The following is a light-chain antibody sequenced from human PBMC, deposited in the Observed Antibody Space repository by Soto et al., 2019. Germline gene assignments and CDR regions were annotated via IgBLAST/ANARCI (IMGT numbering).Light chain of an antibody. CDR1: QNIRSY. V-gene: IGKV3-11*01. CDR3: QQAYSLSIT. CDR2: DAS. Sequence: IMMTQSPATRSLSPGERATLSCRAGQNIRSYLAWYQQKSGQAPRLLIHDASNRAPGTPARFSGSGSGTEGTLTISGLKNEDCGTYDCQQAYSLSITFCQGTRLEIK. J-gene: IGKJ5*01.